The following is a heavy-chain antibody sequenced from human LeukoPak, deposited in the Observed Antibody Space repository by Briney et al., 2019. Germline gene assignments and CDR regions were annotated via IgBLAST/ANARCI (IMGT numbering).Heavy chain of an antibody. D-gene: IGHD2-8*01. CDR1: GGSVSSYY. CDR3: ARLNGPKLDFDY. CDR2: ISYSGIN. J-gene: IGHJ4*02. Sequence: KTSETLSLTCTVSGGSVSSYYWAWIRQPPGKGLEWLVSISYSGINYHNPPLKSRITMSVDTSKMQFSLKLSSVTAADTAVYYCARLNGPKLDFDYWGPGTLVTVSS. V-gene: IGHV4-59*04.